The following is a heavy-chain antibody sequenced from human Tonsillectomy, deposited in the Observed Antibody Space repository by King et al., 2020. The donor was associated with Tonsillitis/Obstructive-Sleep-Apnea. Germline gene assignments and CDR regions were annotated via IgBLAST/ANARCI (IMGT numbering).Heavy chain of an antibody. CDR1: GGFISSYY. CDR3: ARVGYDNWFDP. Sequence: QLQESGPGLVKPSETLSLTCTVSGGFISSYYWSWIRQPPGKGLEWIGYIYYSGSTNYNPSLTSRVTISVDTSKNQYSLKLSSVTAADTAVYYCARVGYDNWFDPWGQGTLVTVSS. CDR2: IYYSGST. V-gene: IGHV4-59*01. D-gene: IGHD1-1*01. J-gene: IGHJ5*02.